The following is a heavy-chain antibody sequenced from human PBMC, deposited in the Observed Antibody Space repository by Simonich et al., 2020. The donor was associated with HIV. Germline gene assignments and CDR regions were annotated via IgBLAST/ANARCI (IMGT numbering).Heavy chain of an antibody. CDR3: ARDDKGGQQLVGI. Sequence: QVQLVQSGPEVTKPGASVKVSCKASGYTFSNYGISWVRQAPGQGLEWMGWIRVYNGDTKDAQKIQDRVNMSTDTSTSTAYMELRSLRADDTAVYYCARDDKGGQQLVGIWGQGTLVTVSS. CDR1: GYTFSNYG. CDR2: IRVYNGDT. D-gene: IGHD6-13*01. V-gene: IGHV1-18*01. J-gene: IGHJ4*02.